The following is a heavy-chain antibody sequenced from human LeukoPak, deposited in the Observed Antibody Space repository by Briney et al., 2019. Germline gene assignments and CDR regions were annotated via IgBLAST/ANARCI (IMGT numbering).Heavy chain of an antibody. CDR2: IRYDGSNK. CDR3: AREESAAPFDY. J-gene: IGHJ4*02. CDR1: GFTFSSYG. V-gene: IGHV3-30*02. D-gene: IGHD6-13*01. Sequence: GGSLRLSCAASGFTFSSYGMHWVRQAPGKGLEWVAFIRYDGSNKHYADSVKGRFTISRDNSKNTLYLQVNSLRTEDTALYYCAREESAAPFDYWGQGTLVTVSS.